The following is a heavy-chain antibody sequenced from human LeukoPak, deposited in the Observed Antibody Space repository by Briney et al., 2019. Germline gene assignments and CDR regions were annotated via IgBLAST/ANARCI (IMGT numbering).Heavy chain of an antibody. V-gene: IGHV4-59*01. CDR3: AAFRDGYNWHLDY. CDR1: SVSISSYY. Sequence: PSETLSLTCTVSSVSISSYYWSWIRQPPGKGLVWIGYIYYSGSTNYNPSLKSRVTISVDTSKNQFSLKLSSVTAADTAVYYCAAFRDGYNWHLDYWGQGTLVTVSS. CDR2: IYYSGST. J-gene: IGHJ4*02. D-gene: IGHD5-24*01.